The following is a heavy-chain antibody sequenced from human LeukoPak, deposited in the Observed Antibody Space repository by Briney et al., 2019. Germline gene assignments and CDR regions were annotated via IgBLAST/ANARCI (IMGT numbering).Heavy chain of an antibody. J-gene: IGHJ3*02. CDR2: IYSGGST. D-gene: IGHD1-26*01. V-gene: IGHV3-53*01. Sequence: GGSLRLSCAASGFTVSSNYMSWVRQAPGKGLEWVSVIYSGGSTYYADSVKGRFTISRDNSKNPLYLQMNSLRAEDTAVYYFASGSGSYGDDAFDIWGQGTMVTVSS. CDR3: ASGSGSYGDDAFDI. CDR1: GFTVSSNY.